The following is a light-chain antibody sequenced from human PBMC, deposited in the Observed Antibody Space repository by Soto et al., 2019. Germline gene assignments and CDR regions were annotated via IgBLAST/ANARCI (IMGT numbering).Light chain of an antibody. CDR2: GAS. CDR3: QQYGSSGT. CDR1: QSLSSN. J-gene: IGKJ1*01. Sequence: IVLTQSPATLSVSPGDRATLSCRASQSLSSNLAWYQQKPGQAPRLLIYGASTRAIGIPARFSGSGSGTDFTLTISRLEPEDFAVYYCQQYGSSGTFGQGTKVDIK. V-gene: IGKV3-15*01.